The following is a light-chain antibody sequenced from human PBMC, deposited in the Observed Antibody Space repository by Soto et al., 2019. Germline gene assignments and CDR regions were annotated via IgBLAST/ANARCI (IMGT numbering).Light chain of an antibody. Sequence: DIQMTQSPSSLSASVGDRVTITCRASQSISSYLNWYQQKPGKAPKFLIYVASTLQSGVPSRFSGSGSGTDFTLTIPSLQPEDFATYYGQQGYRSPYTFGRGPKLEIK. CDR3: QQGYRSPYT. CDR2: VAS. V-gene: IGKV1-39*01. J-gene: IGKJ2*01. CDR1: QSISSY.